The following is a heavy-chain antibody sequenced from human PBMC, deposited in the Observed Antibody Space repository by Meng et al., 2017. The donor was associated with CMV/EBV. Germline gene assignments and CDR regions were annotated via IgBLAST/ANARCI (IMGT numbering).Heavy chain of an antibody. V-gene: IGHV3-21*01. CDR1: GFTFSSYS. Sequence: GESLKISCAASGFTFSSYSMNWVRQAPGKGLEWVSSISSSSSSYIYYADSVKGRFTISRDNAKNSLYLQMNSLRAEDTAVYYCARAGRRGQLLSKLYYYYGMDVWGQGTTVTVSS. CDR3: ARAGRRGQLLSKLYYYYGMDV. D-gene: IGHD2-2*01. CDR2: ISSSSSSYI. J-gene: IGHJ6*02.